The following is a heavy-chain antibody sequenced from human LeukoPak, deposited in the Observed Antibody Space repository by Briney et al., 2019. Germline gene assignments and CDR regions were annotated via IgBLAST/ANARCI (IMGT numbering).Heavy chain of an antibody. V-gene: IGHV3-11*04. Sequence: NSGGSLRLSCAASGFSFRDYYMSWIRQAPGKGLEWVSYISRSSNGNIIKYADSVKGRFTISRDDAKNSLYLQMNSLRAEETAVYYCVANMGYGGTYYNLDYWGQGTLVTVSS. CDR1: GFSFRDYY. CDR3: VANMGYGGTYYNLDY. D-gene: IGHD1-26*01. CDR2: ISRSSNGNII. J-gene: IGHJ4*02.